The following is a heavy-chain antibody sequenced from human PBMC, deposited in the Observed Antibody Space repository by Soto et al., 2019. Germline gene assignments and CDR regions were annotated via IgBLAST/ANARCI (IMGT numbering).Heavy chain of an antibody. J-gene: IGHJ6*02. CDR3: ARRVATYGYYYGMDV. V-gene: IGHV5-10-1*01. Sequence: GESLKISCKGSGYSFTSYWISWVRQMPGKGLEWMGRIDPSDSYTNYSPSFQGHVTISADKSISTAYLQWSSLKASDTAMYYCARRVATYGYYYGMDVWGQGTTVTVSS. CDR1: GYSFTSYW. CDR2: IDPSDSYT. D-gene: IGHD2-15*01.